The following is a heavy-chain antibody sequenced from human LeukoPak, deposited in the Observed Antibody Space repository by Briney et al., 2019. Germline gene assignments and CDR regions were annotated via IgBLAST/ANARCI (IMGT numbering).Heavy chain of an antibody. D-gene: IGHD6-19*01. J-gene: IGHJ4*02. V-gene: IGHV4-59*08. CDR1: GGSISSYY. CDR2: IYYSGST. Sequence: SETLSLTCTVSGGSISSYYWSWIRQPPGRGLEWIGYIYYSGSTDYNPSLKSRVTISVDTSKNQFSLKLSSVTAADTAVYYCARGRLAIAVAGTTRSGFYFDYWGQGTLVTVSS. CDR3: ARGRLAIAVAGTTRSGFYFDY.